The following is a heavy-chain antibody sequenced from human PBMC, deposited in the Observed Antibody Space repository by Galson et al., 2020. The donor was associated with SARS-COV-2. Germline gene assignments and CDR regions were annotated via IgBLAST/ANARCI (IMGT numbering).Heavy chain of an antibody. V-gene: IGHV3-11*04. CDR2: ISNSGSPA. D-gene: IGHD1-1*01. CDR3: ARTTLYYYYYMDV. J-gene: IGHJ6*03. CDR1: RFTSSNYH. Sequence: ESLNIPRSASRFTSSNYHITWFRQAPGKGLEWVAHISNSGSPAFYADTAKGRFTITRDNTKNSLFLHMNGLRADDTALYFCARTTLYYYYYMDVWGTGTTVTVSS.